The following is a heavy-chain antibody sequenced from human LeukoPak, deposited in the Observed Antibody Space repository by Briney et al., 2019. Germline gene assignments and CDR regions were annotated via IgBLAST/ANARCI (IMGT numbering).Heavy chain of an antibody. CDR2: IIPIFGTA. CDR1: GGTFSSYA. D-gene: IGHD3-22*01. J-gene: IGHJ4*02. CDR3: AQVGYESSGYGIDY. V-gene: IGHV1-69*05. Sequence: SVKVSCKASGGTFSSYAISWVRQAPGQGLEWMGRIIPIFGTANYAQKFQGRVTITTDESTSTAYMELSSLRSEDTAVYYCAQVGYESSGYGIDYWGQGTLVTVSS.